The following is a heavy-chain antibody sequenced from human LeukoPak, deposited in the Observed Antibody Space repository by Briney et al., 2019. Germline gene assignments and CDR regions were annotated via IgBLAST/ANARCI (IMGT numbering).Heavy chain of an antibody. V-gene: IGHV3-74*01. CDR2: INSDGSST. J-gene: IGHJ4*02. CDR3: AKRGVVIRVILVGFHKEAYYFDS. Sequence: PGGSLRLSCAASGFTFSNYWMHWVRQAPGKGLVWVSRINSDGSSTSYADSVKGRFTISRDNPKNTLYLQMNSLRAEDTAVYFCAKRGVVIRVILVGFHKEAYYFDSWGQGALVTVSS. D-gene: IGHD3-22*01. CDR1: GFTFSNYW.